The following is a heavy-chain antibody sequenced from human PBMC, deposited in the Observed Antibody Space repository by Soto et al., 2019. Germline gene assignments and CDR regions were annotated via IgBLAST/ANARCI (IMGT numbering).Heavy chain of an antibody. V-gene: IGHV4-59*01. CDR2: IYSSGST. CDR3: ARDLGGWYWFDP. J-gene: IGHJ5*02. D-gene: IGHD6-19*01. Sequence: VQLQESGPRLVKPSETLSLTCTVSGGSISSYYWNWIRQPPGKGLQWIGYIYSSGSTMYNPSLKSRVTMSVDTSKNQFSLKLNSVTAADTAVYYCARDLGGWYWFDPWGQGTLVTVSP. CDR1: GGSISSYY.